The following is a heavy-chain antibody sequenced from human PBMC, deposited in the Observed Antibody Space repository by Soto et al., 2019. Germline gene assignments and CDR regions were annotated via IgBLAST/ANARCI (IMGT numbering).Heavy chain of an antibody. CDR1: GGTFSSYA. CDR3: GQGVAVAGPRFDY. D-gene: IGHD6-19*01. J-gene: IGHJ4*02. CDR2: IIPIFGTA. V-gene: IGHV1-69*13. Sequence: ASVKVSCKASGGTFSSYAISWVRQAPGQGLEWMGGIIPIFGTANYAQKFQGRVTITADESTSTAYMELSSLRSEDTAVYYCGQGVAVAGPRFDYWGQGTLVTVSS.